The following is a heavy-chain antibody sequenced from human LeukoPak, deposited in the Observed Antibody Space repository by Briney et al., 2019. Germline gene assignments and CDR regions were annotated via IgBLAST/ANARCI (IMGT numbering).Heavy chain of an antibody. CDR3: ANAPCDRTGYDTALPFDN. V-gene: IGHV3-21*01. J-gene: IGHJ3*02. D-gene: IGHD2-8*02. CDR1: GFTFSTYT. CDR2: ISSSSSYI. Sequence: GGALRLSCVASGFTFSTYTLNWVRQAPGKGLEWVSTISSSSSYIYYGDSVKGRFTISRDKAKNSLYLQMNSLRAQDTDVYSCANAPCDRTGYDTALPFDNWGQGTMVAVSS.